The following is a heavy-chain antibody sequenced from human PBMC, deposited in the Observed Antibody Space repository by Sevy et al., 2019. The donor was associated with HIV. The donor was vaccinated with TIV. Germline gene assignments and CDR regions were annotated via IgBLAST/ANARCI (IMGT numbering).Heavy chain of an antibody. V-gene: IGHV3-43*01. J-gene: IGHJ4*02. CDR1: GFTFDDYT. CDR3: AKLAYCGGDCYSDFDY. D-gene: IGHD2-21*01. Sequence: GGSLRLSCAASGFTFDDYTMHWVRQAPGKGLEWVSLISWDGGSTYYADSVKGRFTISRDNSKNSLYLQMNSLGTEDTALYYCAKLAYCGGDCYSDFDYWGQGTLVTVSS. CDR2: ISWDGGST.